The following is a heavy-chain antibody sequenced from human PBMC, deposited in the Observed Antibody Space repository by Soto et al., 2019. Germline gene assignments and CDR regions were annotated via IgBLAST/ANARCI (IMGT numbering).Heavy chain of an antibody. J-gene: IGHJ5*02. CDR2: IYHSGST. V-gene: IGHV4-30-2*01. D-gene: IGHD2-2*01. Sequence: PSETLSLTCAVSGGPISSGGYSWSWIRQPPGKGLEWIGYIYHSGSTYYNPSLRSRVTISVDRSRTQFSLKMSSVTAADTAVYYCARGRVVVPAAVMFNCLDPWGQGALVTVSS. CDR3: ARGRVVVPAAVMFNCLDP. CDR1: GGPISSGGYS.